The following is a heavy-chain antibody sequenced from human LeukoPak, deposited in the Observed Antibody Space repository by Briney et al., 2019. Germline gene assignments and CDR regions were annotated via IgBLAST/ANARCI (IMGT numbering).Heavy chain of an antibody. D-gene: IGHD1-1*01. CDR2: IYPGDSGT. CDR3: ARHLGDANDPLDY. Sequence: GESLKISCKGSGYSFTSYWIGRLRQMPGKGLQWMGIIYPGDSGTRYSPSFQGQVTISADKSISTAYLQWSSLTASDTAMYYCARHLGDANDPLDYWGQGTLVTVSS. CDR1: GYSFTSYW. J-gene: IGHJ4*02. V-gene: IGHV5-51*01.